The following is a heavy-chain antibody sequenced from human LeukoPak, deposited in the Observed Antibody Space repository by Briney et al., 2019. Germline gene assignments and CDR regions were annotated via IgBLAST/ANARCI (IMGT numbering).Heavy chain of an antibody. V-gene: IGHV3-66*01. CDR1: GFTFSSYS. CDR2: IYSGGST. D-gene: IGHD3-10*01. CDR3: ARDEPLGEYVS. Sequence: GGSLRLSCAASGFTFSSYSMNWVRQAPGKGLEWVSVIYSGGSTYYADSVKGRFTISRDNSKNTLYLQMNSLRAEDTAVYYCARDEPLGEYVSWGQGTLVTVSS. J-gene: IGHJ4*02.